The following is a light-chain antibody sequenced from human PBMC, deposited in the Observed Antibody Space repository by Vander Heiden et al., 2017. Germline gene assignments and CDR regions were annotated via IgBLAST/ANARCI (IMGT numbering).Light chain of an antibody. CDR3: QHYGSSPLFT. V-gene: IGKV3-20*01. CDR1: QSVSSSY. J-gene: IGKJ3*01. Sequence: EIVLTQSPGTLSLSPGERATLCCRASQSVSSSYLTWYQQKPGQAPRLLIYGASSRATAIPDRFSGSGSGTDFTLTISRLEPEDFAVYYCQHYGSSPLFTFGPGTKVDIK. CDR2: GAS.